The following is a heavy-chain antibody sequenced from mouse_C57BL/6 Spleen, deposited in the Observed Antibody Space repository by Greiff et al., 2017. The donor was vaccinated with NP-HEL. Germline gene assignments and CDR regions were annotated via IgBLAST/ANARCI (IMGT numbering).Heavy chain of an antibody. J-gene: IGHJ3*01. CDR2: IWSGGST. CDR3: AREGYYGSSYGAY. D-gene: IGHD1-1*01. V-gene: IGHV2-2*01. Sequence: VQLQQSGPGLVQPSQSLSITCTVSGFSLTSYGVHWVRQSPGKGLEWLGVIWSGGSTDYNAAFISRLSISKDNSKSQVFFKMNSLQADDTAIYYCAREGYYGSSYGAYWGQGTLVTVSA. CDR1: GFSLTSYG.